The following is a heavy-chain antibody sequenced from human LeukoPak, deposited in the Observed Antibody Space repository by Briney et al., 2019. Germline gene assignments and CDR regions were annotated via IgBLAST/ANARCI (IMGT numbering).Heavy chain of an antibody. CDR3: ARNLGPFDV. V-gene: IGHV3-23*01. D-gene: IGHD3-16*01. CDR2: IADAGT. Sequence: GGSLRLSCAASGFTFNDFAMTWVREAPGKGLEGVSTIADAGTYYADSVKGRFTISRDNSKNMLYLQLNSLRADDTAMYYCARNLGPFDVRGHGTMVTVSS. J-gene: IGHJ3*01. CDR1: GFTFNDFA.